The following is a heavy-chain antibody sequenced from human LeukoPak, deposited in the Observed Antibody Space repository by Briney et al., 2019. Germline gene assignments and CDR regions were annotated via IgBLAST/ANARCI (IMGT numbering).Heavy chain of an antibody. J-gene: IGHJ3*02. CDR2: IKQDGSEK. D-gene: IGHD4-17*01. Sequence: GGPLRLSCAASGFTFSSYWMNWVRQAPGKGLEWVANIKQDGSEKYYVDSVKGRFTISRDNAKNSLYLQMISLRAEDTAVYYCARERYDAFDIWGQGTMVTVSS. CDR1: GFTFSSYW. CDR3: ARERYDAFDI. V-gene: IGHV3-7*04.